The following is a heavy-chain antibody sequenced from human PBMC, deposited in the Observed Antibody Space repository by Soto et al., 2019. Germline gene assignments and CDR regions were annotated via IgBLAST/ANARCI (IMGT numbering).Heavy chain of an antibody. CDR1: GYTFTGYY. J-gene: IGHJ4*02. Sequence: GASVKVSCKASGYTFTGYYMHWVRQAPGQGLEWMGWINPNSGGTNYAQKFQGRVTMTRDTSISTAYMELSRLRSDDTAVYYCARLSPLRFLEWSDCDYWGQGTLVTVSS. V-gene: IGHV1-2*02. CDR2: INPNSGGT. D-gene: IGHD3-3*01. CDR3: ARLSPLRFLEWSDCDY.